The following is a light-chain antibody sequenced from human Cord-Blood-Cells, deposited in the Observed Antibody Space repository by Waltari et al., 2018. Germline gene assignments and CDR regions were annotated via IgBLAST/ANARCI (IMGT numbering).Light chain of an antibody. Sequence: DIVMTQSPDSLAVSLGERATINCKSSQSVLYSSNNKNYLAWYQQKPGQPPKLLIYWASTREAGVPDRFSGSGSGTDFTLSISSRQAEDVAVYDCQQYDSTPLTFGGGTKVEIK. V-gene: IGKV4-1*01. CDR2: WAS. J-gene: IGKJ4*01. CDR3: QQYDSTPLT. CDR1: QSVLYSSNNKNY.